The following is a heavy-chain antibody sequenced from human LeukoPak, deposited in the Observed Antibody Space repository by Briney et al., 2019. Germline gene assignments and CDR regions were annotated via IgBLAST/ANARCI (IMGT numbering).Heavy chain of an antibody. D-gene: IGHD6-13*01. J-gene: IGHJ5*02. Sequence: ASVTVSCKASGYTFTSYDINWVRQATGQGLEWMGWMNPNSGNTGYAQKFQGRVTMTRNTSISTAYMELSSLRSEDTAVYYCVRGHPWGPTQQQLGLAANNWFDPWGQGTLVTVSS. CDR1: GYTFTSYD. V-gene: IGHV1-8*01. CDR3: VRGHPWGPTQQQLGLAANNWFDP. CDR2: MNPNSGNT.